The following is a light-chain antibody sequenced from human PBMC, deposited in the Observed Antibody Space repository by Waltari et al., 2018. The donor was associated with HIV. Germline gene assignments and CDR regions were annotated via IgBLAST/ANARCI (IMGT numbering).Light chain of an antibody. Sequence: QSALTQPASVSGSPGQSITLSCPGTSRAVGGYNYASWYPQHPGKAPKLMIYEVSSRPSGVSNRFSGSKSGNTASLTISGLQTEDEADYYCSSYTSRSSNTPLTFGGGTKLTVL. V-gene: IGLV2-14*01. CDR2: EVS. CDR1: SRAVGGYNY. J-gene: IGLJ2*01. CDR3: SSYTSRSSNTPLT.